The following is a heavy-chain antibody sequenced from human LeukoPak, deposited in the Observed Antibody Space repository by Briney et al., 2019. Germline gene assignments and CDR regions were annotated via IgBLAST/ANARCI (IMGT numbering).Heavy chain of an antibody. CDR1: GFTFDDYA. V-gene: IGHV3-43D*03. J-gene: IGHJ4*02. CDR2: ISWDGGST. CDR3: AEDRGYSGYDPLNIDY. Sequence: PGGSLRLSCAASGFTFDDYAMHWVRQAPGKGLEWVSLISWDGGSTYYADSVKGRFTISRDNSKDSLYLQMNSLRAEDTALYYCAEDRGYSGYDPLNIDYWGQGTLVTVSS. D-gene: IGHD5-12*01.